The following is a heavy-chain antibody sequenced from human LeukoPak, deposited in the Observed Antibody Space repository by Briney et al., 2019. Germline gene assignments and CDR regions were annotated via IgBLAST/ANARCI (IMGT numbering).Heavy chain of an antibody. CDR1: GGPISSGGSIGSFY. CDR2: IDAGGST. CDR3: ARSDDWSGCFDY. J-gene: IGHJ4*02. V-gene: IGHV4-61*02. D-gene: IGHD3-3*01. Sequence: SQTLSLTCTVSGGPISSGGSIGSFYWSWIRQPAGKGLEWIGRIDAGGSTNYNPSLRGRVTISVDTSKNQFSLKLSSVTAADTAVYYCARSDDWSGCFDYWGQGTLVTVSS.